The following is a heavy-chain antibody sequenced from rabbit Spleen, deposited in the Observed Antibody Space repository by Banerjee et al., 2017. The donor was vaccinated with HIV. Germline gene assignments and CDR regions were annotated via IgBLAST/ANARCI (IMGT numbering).Heavy chain of an antibody. V-gene: IGHV1S45*01. J-gene: IGHJ6*01. Sequence: QEQLVESGGGLVKPEGSLTLTCKASGISFSSGYDMCWVRQAPGKGLEWIGCIDAVSSGRTWYASWAKGRFTISKASSTTVTLQMTSLTVADTATYFCARDTGSSFSSYGMDLWGPGTLVTVS. CDR2: IDAVSSGRT. D-gene: IGHD8-1*01. CDR1: GISFSSGYD. CDR3: ARDTGSSFSSYGMDL.